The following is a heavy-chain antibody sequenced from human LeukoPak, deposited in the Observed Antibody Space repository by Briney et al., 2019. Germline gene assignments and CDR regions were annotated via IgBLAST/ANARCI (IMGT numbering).Heavy chain of an antibody. D-gene: IGHD3-22*01. J-gene: IGHJ4*02. CDR1: GGSFSGYY. Sequence: SETLSLTCAVYGGSFSGYYWSWIRQPPGKGLEWIGEINHSGSTNYNPSLKSRVTISVDTSKNQFSLKLRSVTAADTAVYYCARVRNDSSGYYYRSFDYWGQGTLVTVSS. CDR3: ARVRNDSSGYYYRSFDY. V-gene: IGHV4-34*01. CDR2: INHSGST.